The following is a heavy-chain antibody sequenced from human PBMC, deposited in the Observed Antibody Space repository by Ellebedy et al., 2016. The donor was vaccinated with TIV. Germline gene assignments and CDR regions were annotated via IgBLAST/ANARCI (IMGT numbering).Heavy chain of an antibody. V-gene: IGHV5-51*01. Sequence: GGSLRLXXKGSGYSFTSYWIGWVRQMPGKGLEWMGIIYPGDSDTRYSPSFQGQVTISADKSISTAYLQWSSLKASDTAMYYCARFPVGRDPLAAAGDYWGQGTLVTVSS. J-gene: IGHJ4*02. CDR2: IYPGDSDT. CDR3: ARFPVGRDPLAAAGDY. CDR1: GYSFTSYW. D-gene: IGHD6-13*01.